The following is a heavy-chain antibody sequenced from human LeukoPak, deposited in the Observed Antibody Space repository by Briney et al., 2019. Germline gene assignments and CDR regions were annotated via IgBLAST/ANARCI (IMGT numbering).Heavy chain of an antibody. J-gene: IGHJ5*02. D-gene: IGHD6-19*01. Sequence: SETLSLTCTVSGGPISSSSYYWSWIRQPPGKGLEWIGSIYYSGSTNYNPSLKSRVTISVDTSKNQFSLKLSSVTAADTAVYYCARDSSGWYRWFDPWGQGTLVTVSS. V-gene: IGHV4-61*01. CDR1: GGPISSSSYY. CDR2: IYYSGST. CDR3: ARDSSGWYRWFDP.